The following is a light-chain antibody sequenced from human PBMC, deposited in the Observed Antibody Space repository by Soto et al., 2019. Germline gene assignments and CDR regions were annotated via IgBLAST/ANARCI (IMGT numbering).Light chain of an antibody. CDR2: EGS. CDR3: CSYAGSPNFVL. J-gene: IGLJ2*01. Sequence: QSVLTQPASVSESSGQSIIISCTGASSDVGTYSLVSWYQQHPGKAPKLMIYEGSRRPSGVSNRFSGSTSDNTASLTISGLQAEDEADYYCCSYAGSPNFVLFGGGTKVTVL. V-gene: IGLV2-23*01. CDR1: SSDVGTYSL.